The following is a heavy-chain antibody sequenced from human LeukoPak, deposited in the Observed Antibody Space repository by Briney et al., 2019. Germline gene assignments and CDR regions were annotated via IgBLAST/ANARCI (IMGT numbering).Heavy chain of an antibody. CDR2: ISAYNGNT. D-gene: IGHD3-22*01. CDR3: ARAAIAYDSSGYYYY. Sequence: GASVKVSCKASGYTFTGYYMHWVRQAPGQGLEWMGWISAYNGNTNYAQKLQGRVTTTTDTSTSTAYMELRSLRSDDTAVYYCARAAIAYDSSGYYYYWGQGTLVTVSS. V-gene: IGHV1-18*04. CDR1: GYTFTGYY. J-gene: IGHJ4*02.